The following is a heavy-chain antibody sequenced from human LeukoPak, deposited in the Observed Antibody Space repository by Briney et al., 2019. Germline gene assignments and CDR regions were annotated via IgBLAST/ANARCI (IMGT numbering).Heavy chain of an antibody. CDR3: ARDYLKLERYSSSWYVSTRLNYGMDV. CDR2: IYYSGST. J-gene: IGHJ6*02. CDR1: GGSISSYY. Sequence: PSETLSLTCTVSGGSISSYYWSWIRQPPGKGLEWIGYIYYSGSTNYNPSLKSRVTISVDTSKNQFSLKLSSVTAADTAVYYCARDYLKLERYSSSWYVSTRLNYGMDVWGQGTTVTVSS. V-gene: IGHV4-59*01. D-gene: IGHD6-13*01.